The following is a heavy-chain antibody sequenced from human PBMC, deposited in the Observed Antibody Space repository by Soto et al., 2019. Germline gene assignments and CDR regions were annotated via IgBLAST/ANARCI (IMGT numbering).Heavy chain of an antibody. Sequence: EVQLVQSGAEVKKPGESLKISCKGSGYSFTSYWIGWVRQMPGKGLEWMGIIYPGDSDTRYSPSFQGRVTISADKSISTAYVKWSSLKASDTAMYDCARQTAVTTSAFDYWGEGTLVTVSS. CDR1: GYSFTSYW. V-gene: IGHV5-51*01. D-gene: IGHD4-17*01. J-gene: IGHJ4*02. CDR3: ARQTAVTTSAFDY. CDR2: IYPGDSDT.